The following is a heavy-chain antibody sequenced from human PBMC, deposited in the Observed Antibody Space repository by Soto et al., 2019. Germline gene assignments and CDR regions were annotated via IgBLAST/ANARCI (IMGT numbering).Heavy chain of an antibody. CDR3: ASGDAWEVLFVY. D-gene: IGHD1-26*01. V-gene: IGHV4-31*03. CDR2: IYFSGST. J-gene: IGHJ4*02. CDR1: GASVNSGGYY. Sequence: SETLSLTCSVFGASVNSGGYYWSWIRQLPGKGLEWIGYIYFSGSTYYNPSLESRVSISLDTSQNQFSLNLRSVTAADTALYFCASGDAWEVLFVYWGPGTLVTVSS.